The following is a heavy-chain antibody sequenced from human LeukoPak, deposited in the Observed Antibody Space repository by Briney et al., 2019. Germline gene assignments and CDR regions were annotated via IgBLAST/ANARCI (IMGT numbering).Heavy chain of an antibody. D-gene: IGHD6-13*01. CDR1: GYTFTDYY. J-gene: IGHJ4*02. CDR2: INPSGGST. CDR3: ARDEVYSSSRNGGVY. Sequence: ATVKISCKASGYTFTDYYMHWVRQAPGQGLEWMGIINPSGGSTSYAQKFQGRVTMTRDTSTSTVYMELSSLRSEDTAVYYCARDEVYSSSRNGGVYWGQGTLVTVSS. V-gene: IGHV1-46*01.